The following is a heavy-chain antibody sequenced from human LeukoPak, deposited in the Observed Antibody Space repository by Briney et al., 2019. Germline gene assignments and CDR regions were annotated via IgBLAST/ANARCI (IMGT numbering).Heavy chain of an antibody. J-gene: IGHJ4*02. CDR1: GYTFTGYY. CDR3: ARGIVGAISYFDY. Sequence: ASVKVSCKASGYTFTGYYMHWVRQAPGQGLEWMGRINPNSGGTNYAQKFQGRVTMTRDTSISTAYMELSRLRSDDTGVYYCARGIVGAISYFDYWGQGTLVTVS. D-gene: IGHD1-26*01. V-gene: IGHV1-2*05. CDR2: INPNSGGT.